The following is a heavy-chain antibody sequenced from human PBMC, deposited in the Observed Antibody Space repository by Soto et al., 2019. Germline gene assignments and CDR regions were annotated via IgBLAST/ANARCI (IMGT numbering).Heavy chain of an antibody. D-gene: IGHD6-6*01. Sequence: SQTLSLTCAISGDSVSGNSAAWNWIRQSPSRGLEWLGRTYYRSKWYNDYAVSVKSRITINPDTSKNQFSLQLNSVTPEDTAVYYCARDLRGGQLGKYYFDYWGQGTLVTVSS. CDR1: GDSVSGNSAA. CDR3: ARDLRGGQLGKYYFDY. CDR2: TYYRSKWYN. V-gene: IGHV6-1*01. J-gene: IGHJ4*02.